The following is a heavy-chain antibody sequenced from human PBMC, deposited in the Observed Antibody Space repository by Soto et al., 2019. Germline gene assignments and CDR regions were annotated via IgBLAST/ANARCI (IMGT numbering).Heavy chain of an antibody. V-gene: IGHV1-3*01. J-gene: IGHJ4*02. Sequence: ASVKVSCKASGYTFTSYAMHWVRQAPGQRLEWMGWINAGNGNTKYSQKFQGRVTITRDTSASTAYMELSSLRSEDTAVYYCARGWKHEYSSPLLIYWGQGTLVTVSS. CDR3: ARGWKHEYSSPLLIY. D-gene: IGHD6-6*01. CDR2: INAGNGNT. CDR1: GYTFTSYA.